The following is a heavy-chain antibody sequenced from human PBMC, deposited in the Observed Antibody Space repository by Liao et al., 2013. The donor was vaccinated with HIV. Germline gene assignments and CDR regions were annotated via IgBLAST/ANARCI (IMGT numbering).Heavy chain of an antibody. V-gene: IGHV4-61*02. Sequence: QVQLQESGPGLVKPSQTLSLICTVSGGSISSSSYYWSWIRQPAGKGLEWIGRIYTSGSTNYNPSLKSRVTISVDTSKNQFSLKLSSVTAADTAVYYCARGTYYYGSGTTHQYFKHWGQGTLVTVSS. CDR2: IYTSGST. CDR1: GGSISSSSYY. D-gene: IGHD3-10*01. CDR3: ARGTYYYGSGTTHQYFKH. J-gene: IGHJ1*01.